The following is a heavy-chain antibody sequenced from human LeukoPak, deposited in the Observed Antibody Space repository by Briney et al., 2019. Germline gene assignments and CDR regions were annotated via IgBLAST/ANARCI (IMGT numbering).Heavy chain of an antibody. J-gene: IGHJ6*02. CDR2: ISSSGSTI. CDR1: GFTFSSYE. V-gene: IGHV3-48*03. D-gene: IGHD3-22*01. CDR3: ARIDSTMISNCMDV. Sequence: AGGSLRLSCAASGFTFSSYEMNWVRQAPGKGLEWVSYISSSGSTIYYADSVKGRFTISRDNAKNSLYLQMNSLRAEDTAVYYCARIDSTMISNCMDVWGQGTTVTVSS.